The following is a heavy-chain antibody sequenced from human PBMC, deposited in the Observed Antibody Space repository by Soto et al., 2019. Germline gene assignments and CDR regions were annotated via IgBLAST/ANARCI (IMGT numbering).Heavy chain of an antibody. V-gene: IGHV4-4*07. Sequence: SETLSLTCTVSGDSISTYYSSWIRPPAGKRLDRFGRIYTSGSTNYNPSLKSRVTMSVDTSNNQFSLKLSSVTAADTAVYYCARVDGPDAFDIWGQGTMVTVSS. J-gene: IGHJ3*02. CDR1: GDSISTYY. CDR3: ARVDGPDAFDI. CDR2: IYTSGST.